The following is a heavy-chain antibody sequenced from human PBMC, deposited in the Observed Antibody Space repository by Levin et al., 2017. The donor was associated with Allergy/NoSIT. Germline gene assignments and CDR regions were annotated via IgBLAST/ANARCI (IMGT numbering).Heavy chain of an antibody. Sequence: GGSLRLSCAASGFTFSSYWMHWVRQAPGKGLVWVSRINSDGSSTSYADSVKGRFTISRDNAKNTLYLQMNSLRAEDTAVYYCAHLADSYGITLDAFDIWGQGTMVTVSS. CDR2: INSDGSST. CDR1: GFTFSSYW. J-gene: IGHJ3*02. V-gene: IGHV3-74*01. D-gene: IGHD5-18*01. CDR3: AHLADSYGITLDAFDI.